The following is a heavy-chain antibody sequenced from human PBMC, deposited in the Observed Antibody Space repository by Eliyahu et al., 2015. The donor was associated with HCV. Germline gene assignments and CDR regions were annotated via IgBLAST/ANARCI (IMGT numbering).Heavy chain of an antibody. Sequence: QVQLVESGGGLVKPGGSLRLSCVASGFTFSDHYMSWIRQAPGKGLEWISDISSSGRTTNYAGSVKGRFTISRDNAKNSVFLQINSLRAEDTAVYYCAREELSLRGNSPFGHWGQGTPVTVAS. CDR3: AREELSLRGNSPFGH. CDR1: GFTFSDHY. CDR2: ISSSGRTT. D-gene: IGHD3/OR15-3a*01. J-gene: IGHJ4*02. V-gene: IGHV3-11*04.